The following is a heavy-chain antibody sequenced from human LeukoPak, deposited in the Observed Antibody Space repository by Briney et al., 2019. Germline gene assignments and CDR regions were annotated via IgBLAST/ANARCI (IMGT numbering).Heavy chain of an antibody. J-gene: IGHJ5*02. CDR3: ARVGVYYDFWSGYLDHNWFDP. CDR2: IYYSGST. D-gene: IGHD3-3*01. Sequence: SETQSLTCTVSGGSISSYYWSWIRQPPGKGLEWLGYIYYSGSTNYNPSLKSRVTISVDTSKNQSSLKLSSVTAADTAVYYCARVGVYYDFWSGYLDHNWFDPWGQGTLVTVSS. CDR1: GGSISSYY. V-gene: IGHV4-59*01.